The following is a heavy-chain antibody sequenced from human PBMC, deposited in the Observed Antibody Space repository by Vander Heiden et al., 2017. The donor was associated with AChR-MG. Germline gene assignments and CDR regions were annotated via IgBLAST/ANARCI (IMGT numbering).Heavy chain of an antibody. Sequence: VQLVESGGGLVKPGGSLSLSCAASRFPFSSYSMNWVRQAPGKGLEWVSSISRSGTYMYYADSVKGRFTISRDNAKNSLYLQMNSLRAEDTAVYYCARDPYYDILTGYPSAYFDYWGQGTLVTVSS. J-gene: IGHJ4*02. CDR1: RFPFSSYS. CDR3: ARDPYYDILTGYPSAYFDY. V-gene: IGHV3-21*06. D-gene: IGHD3-9*01. CDR2: ISRSGTYM.